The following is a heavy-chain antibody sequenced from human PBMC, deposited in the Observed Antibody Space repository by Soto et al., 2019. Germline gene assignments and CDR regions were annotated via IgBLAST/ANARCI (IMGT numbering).Heavy chain of an antibody. CDR2: MYNTWST. J-gene: IGHJ6*02. CDR1: GGSISGYY. D-gene: IGHD2-21*02. V-gene: IGHV4-59*01. Sequence: PSETLSLTCTVSGGSISGYYWSWIRQPPGKGLEWIGYMYNTWSTVYTPSFKSRVTISVDTSKNQFSLKLNSVTAADTAVYYCARDLWGYCGTDCYPLDVWGQGTTVTVS. CDR3: ARDLWGYCGTDCYPLDV.